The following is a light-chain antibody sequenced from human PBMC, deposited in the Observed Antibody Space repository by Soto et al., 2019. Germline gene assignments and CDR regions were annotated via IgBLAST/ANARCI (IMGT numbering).Light chain of an antibody. V-gene: IGKV3-11*01. CDR1: PTISVY. CDR3: HQRTRWPPT. Sequence: EIVLTQSPATLSLSPGERASLSCRASPTISVYLAWYQQKPGQAPRLLIYDASNRATGIPARFSGSGSGTDFTLTISSLEPEDFAVYYCHQRTRWPPTFGGGTRVEI. J-gene: IGKJ4*01. CDR2: DAS.